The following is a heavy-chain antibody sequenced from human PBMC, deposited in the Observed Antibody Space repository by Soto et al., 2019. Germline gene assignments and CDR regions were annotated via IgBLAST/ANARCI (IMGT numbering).Heavy chain of an antibody. V-gene: IGHV4-34*01. CDR1: GGSFSGYY. D-gene: IGHD5-12*01. J-gene: IGHJ6*02. CDR2: INHSGST. CDR3: ARVKWGWLQVRPLKYGMDV. Sequence: SETLSLTCAVYGGSFSGYYWSWIRQPPGKGLEWIGEINHSGSTNYNPSLKSRVTISVDTSKNQFSLKLSSVTAADTAVYYCARVKWGWLQVRPLKYGMDVGGQGTTVTVSS.